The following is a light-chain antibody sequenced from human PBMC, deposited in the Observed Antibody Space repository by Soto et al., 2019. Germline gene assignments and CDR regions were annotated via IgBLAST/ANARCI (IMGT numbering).Light chain of an antibody. Sequence: QSVLAHPASVSGSPGQSITISCTGTSSDVGRYNYVSWYQQHPGKAPKLMIHEVSYRPSGVSSRFSGSKSGNTASLTISGLQAEDEAEYHCCSYTNRATYVFGTGTKVTVL. CDR3: CSYTNRATYV. J-gene: IGLJ1*01. CDR2: EVS. CDR1: SSDVGRYNY. V-gene: IGLV2-14*01.